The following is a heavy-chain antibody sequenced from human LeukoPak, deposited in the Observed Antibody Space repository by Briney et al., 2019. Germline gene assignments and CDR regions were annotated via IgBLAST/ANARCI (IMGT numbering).Heavy chain of an antibody. V-gene: IGHV4-30-4*01. CDR1: GGSISSGGYY. CDR2: IYYSGST. J-gene: IGHJ4*02. Sequence: PSETLSLTCTVSGGSISSGGYYWSWIRQPPGKGLEWIGYIYYSGSTYYNPSLKSRVTISVDTSKNQFSLKLSSVTAADTAVYYCARDRGGGYSYGDYDSGDYWGQGTLVTVSS. CDR3: ARDRGGGYSYGDYDSGDY. D-gene: IGHD4-17*01.